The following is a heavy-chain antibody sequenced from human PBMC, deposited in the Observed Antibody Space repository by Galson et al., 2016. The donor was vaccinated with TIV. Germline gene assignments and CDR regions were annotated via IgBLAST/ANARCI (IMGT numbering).Heavy chain of an antibody. J-gene: IGHJ4*02. CDR2: TYYRYKWYN. CDR3: ARSTPSVFGVVMTLDY. Sequence: CAISGDSVSSNSAAWNWIRQSPSRGLEWLGRTYYRYKWYNDYALSVKSRITINPDTSKNQVSLQLPSVTPEDTAVYYCARSTPSVFGVVMTLDYWGQGTLVTVSS. CDR1: GDSVSSNSAA. D-gene: IGHD3-3*01. V-gene: IGHV6-1*01.